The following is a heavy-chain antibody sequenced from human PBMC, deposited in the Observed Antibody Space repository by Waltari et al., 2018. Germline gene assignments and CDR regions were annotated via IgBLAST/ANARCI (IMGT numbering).Heavy chain of an antibody. CDR1: GFIFSNHG. CDR2: VRFDGTNQ. V-gene: IGHV3-30*02. Sequence: QVQLVESGGGAVRPGGSLRLSCAASGFIFSNHGMHWVRQAPGKGLEWVAFVRFDGTNQYYAESVKGRFTISRDNSKNMVYLQMNSLTIEDTALYYCATIGGYEEEFGYWGPGTQVTVSS. J-gene: IGHJ4*02. CDR3: ATIGGYEEEFGY. D-gene: IGHD5-12*01.